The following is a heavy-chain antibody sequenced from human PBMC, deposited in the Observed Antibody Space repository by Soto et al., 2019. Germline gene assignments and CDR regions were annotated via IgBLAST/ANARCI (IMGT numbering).Heavy chain of an antibody. Sequence: RGESLKISCKCSGYSFTSYWISWVRQMPGKGLEWVGRIDPSDSYTNYSPSFQGHVTISADKSISTAYLQWSSLKASDTAMYYCARHLVGSTRGNFDYWGQGTLVTVSS. CDR1: GYSFTSYW. CDR3: ARHLVGSTRGNFDY. CDR2: IDPSDSYT. J-gene: IGHJ4*01. V-gene: IGHV5-10-1*01. D-gene: IGHD2-2*01.